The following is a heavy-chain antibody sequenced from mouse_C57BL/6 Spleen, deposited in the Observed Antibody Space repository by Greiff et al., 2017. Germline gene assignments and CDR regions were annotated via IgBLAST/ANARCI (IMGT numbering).Heavy chain of an antibody. CDR3: ARKEDYGYSFAY. Sequence: EVKLMESGPELVKPGASVKISCKASGYSFTDYNMNWVKQSNGKSLEWIGVINPNYGTTSYNQKFKGKATLTVDKSSSTAYMQLNSLTSEDSAVYYCARKEDYGYSFAYWGQGTLVTVSA. CDR2: INPNYGTT. J-gene: IGHJ3*01. CDR1: GYSFTDYN. V-gene: IGHV1-39*01. D-gene: IGHD2-2*01.